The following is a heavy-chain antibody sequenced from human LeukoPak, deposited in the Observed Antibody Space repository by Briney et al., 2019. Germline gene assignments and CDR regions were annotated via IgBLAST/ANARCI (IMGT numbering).Heavy chain of an antibody. Sequence: GGSLRLSCAASGFTFSSYAMSWVRQAPGKGLEWVSAISGSGGSTYYADSVKGRFTISRDNSKNTLYLQMNSLRAEDTAVYYCARRRTAMVYFDYWGQGTLVTVSS. D-gene: IGHD5-18*01. CDR2: ISGSGGST. CDR3: ARRRTAMVYFDY. J-gene: IGHJ4*02. CDR1: GFTFSSYA. V-gene: IGHV3-23*01.